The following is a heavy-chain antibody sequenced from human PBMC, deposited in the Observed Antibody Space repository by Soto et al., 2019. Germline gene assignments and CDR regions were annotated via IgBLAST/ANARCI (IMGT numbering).Heavy chain of an antibody. CDR3: AREQWLVPEYYFDY. CDR2: ISGGGSST. J-gene: IGHJ4*02. Sequence: GGSLRLSCAASGFTFSSYAMSWVRQAPGKGLEWVSAISGGGSSTYYADSVKGRFTISRDNSKNTLYLQMNSLRAEDTAVYYCAREQWLVPEYYFDYWGQGTLVTVS. V-gene: IGHV3-23*01. CDR1: GFTFSSYA. D-gene: IGHD6-19*01.